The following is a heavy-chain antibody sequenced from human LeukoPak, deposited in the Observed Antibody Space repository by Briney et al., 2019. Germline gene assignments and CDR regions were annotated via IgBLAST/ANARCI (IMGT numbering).Heavy chain of an antibody. J-gene: IGHJ4*02. CDR2: IYPGDSDT. V-gene: IGHV5-51*01. D-gene: IGHD1-1*01. CDR1: GYSFTSYW. Sequence: PGESLKISCKGSGYSFTSYWIGWVRQMPGKGLEWMGIIYPGDSDTRYRPSFQGQVTISADRSINTAYLQWSNLKASDTAMYYCATDPNETTGFDYWGQGTLVTVSS. CDR3: ATDPNETTGFDY.